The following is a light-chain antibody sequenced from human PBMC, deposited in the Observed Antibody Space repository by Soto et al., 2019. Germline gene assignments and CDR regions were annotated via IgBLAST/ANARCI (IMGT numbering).Light chain of an antibody. CDR2: AAS. V-gene: IGKV1-6*01. CDR1: QDIRNH. Sequence: AIQMTQSPSSLSASIGDRVTITCRASQDIRNHLGWFRQKPGRAPRLLIYAASSLQTGVPSRFSGSGSGTDFTLTISSLQPEDFATYYCLQDYNYPYTFGQGTKLDIK. J-gene: IGKJ2*01. CDR3: LQDYNYPYT.